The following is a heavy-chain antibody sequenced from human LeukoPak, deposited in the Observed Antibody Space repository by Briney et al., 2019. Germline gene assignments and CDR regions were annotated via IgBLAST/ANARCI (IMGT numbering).Heavy chain of an antibody. CDR1: GGSVSSGGSY. D-gene: IGHD6-19*01. CDR3: ATRPGGSGRYYAYFDY. Sequence: SETLSLTCAVSGGSVSSGGSYWSWIRQPPGKGLEWIGYISDSGSTNYNLSLKSRVIMSVDTCKNQFSLRLSSVTAADTAVYYCATRPGGSGRYYAYFDYWGQGALVTVSS. V-gene: IGHV4-61*08. CDR2: ISDSGST. J-gene: IGHJ4*02.